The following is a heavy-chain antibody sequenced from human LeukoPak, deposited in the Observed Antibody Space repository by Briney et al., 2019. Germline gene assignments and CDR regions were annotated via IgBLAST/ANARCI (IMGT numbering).Heavy chain of an antibody. CDR2: INPGDSDT. V-gene: IGHV5-51*01. CDR3: ARQPGAGWFDP. Sequence: GESLKISCQASGYSFTSSWIGWARQMPGKGLEWMAIINPGDSDTRYSPSFQGQVTISADKSISTVYLQWGSLKASNTAMYYCARQPGAGWFDPWGQGTLVTVSS. CDR1: GYSFTSSW. J-gene: IGHJ5*02. D-gene: IGHD3-10*01.